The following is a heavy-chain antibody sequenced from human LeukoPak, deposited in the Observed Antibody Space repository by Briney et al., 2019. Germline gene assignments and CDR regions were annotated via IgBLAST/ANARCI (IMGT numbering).Heavy chain of an antibody. CDR1: GFTFSTYA. V-gene: IGHV3-30-3*01. J-gene: IGHJ4*02. CDR3: ASPPTYYYDSSGLGLGY. CDR2: ISYDGSNK. Sequence: GGSLRLSCIVSGFTFSTYAMSWVRQAPGKGLEWVAVISYDGSNKYYADSVKGRFTISRDNSKNTLYLQMNSLRAEDTAVYYCASPPTYYYDSSGLGLGYWGQGTLVTVSS. D-gene: IGHD3-22*01.